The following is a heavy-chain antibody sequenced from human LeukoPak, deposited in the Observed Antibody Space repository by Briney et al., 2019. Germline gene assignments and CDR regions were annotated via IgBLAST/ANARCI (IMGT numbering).Heavy chain of an antibody. Sequence: SETLSLTCTVSGGSISSSSYYWGWIRQPPGKGLEWIGSIYYSGSTYYNPSLKSRVTISVDTSKNQFSLKLSSVTAADTAVYYCARGRPPRLVHYFDYWGRGTLVTVSS. CDR1: GGSISSSSYY. CDR3: ARGRPPRLVHYFDY. D-gene: IGHD3-16*02. V-gene: IGHV4-39*07. CDR2: IYYSGST. J-gene: IGHJ4*02.